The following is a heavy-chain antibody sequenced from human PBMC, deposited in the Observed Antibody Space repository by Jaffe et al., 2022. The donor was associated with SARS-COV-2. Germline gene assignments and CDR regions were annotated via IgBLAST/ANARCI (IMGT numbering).Heavy chain of an antibody. CDR3: VQQGAYYGSGTDEIDY. J-gene: IGHJ4*02. CDR1: GGSISSSSYY. Sequence: QLQLQESGPGLVKPSETLSLTCTVSGGSISSSSYYWGWIRQPPGKGLEWIGSIYYSGSTYYNPSLKSRVTISADTSKNQFSLKLSSVTAADTAVYYCVQQGAYYGSGTDEIDYWGQGTLVTVSS. D-gene: IGHD3-10*01. V-gene: IGHV4-39*01. CDR2: IYYSGST.